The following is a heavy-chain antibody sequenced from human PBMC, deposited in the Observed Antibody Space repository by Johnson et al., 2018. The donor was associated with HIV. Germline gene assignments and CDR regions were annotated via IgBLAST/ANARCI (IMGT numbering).Heavy chain of an antibody. CDR1: GFTFDDYG. V-gene: IGHV3-20*04. J-gene: IGHJ3*02. CDR3: ARNSESSRAVVVIATGGMGAFEI. Sequence: VYLVESGGGVVRPGGSLRLSCAASGFTFDDYGMSWVRQAPGKGLEWVSGINWNGGSTGYADSVKGRFTISRDNAKNSLYLQMNSLRAEDTALYYCARNSESSRAVVVIATGGMGAFEIWGQGTMVTVSS. D-gene: IGHD2-21*01. CDR2: INWNGGST.